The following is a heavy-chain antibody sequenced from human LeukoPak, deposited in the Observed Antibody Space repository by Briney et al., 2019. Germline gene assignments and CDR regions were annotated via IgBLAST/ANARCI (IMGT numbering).Heavy chain of an antibody. CDR1: GGSISSYY. D-gene: IGHD3-10*01. V-gene: IGHV4-4*07. J-gene: IGHJ3*02. CDR3: AREKYYYGSGSYSKGSFDI. Sequence: SETLSLTCTVSGGSISSYYWSWIRQPAGKGLEWIGRIYTSGSTNYNPSLKSRVTMSVDTSKNQFSLKLSSVTAADTAVYYCAREKYYYGSGSYSKGSFDIWGQGTMVTVSS. CDR2: IYTSGST.